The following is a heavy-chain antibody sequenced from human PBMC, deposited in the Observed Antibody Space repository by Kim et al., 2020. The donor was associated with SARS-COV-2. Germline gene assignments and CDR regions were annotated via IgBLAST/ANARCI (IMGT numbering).Heavy chain of an antibody. V-gene: IGHV4-59*01. CDR3: ARVIVVVPAAMGENAFDI. CDR2: IYYSRST. J-gene: IGHJ3*02. Sequence: SETLSLTCTVSGGSISSYYWSWIRQPPGKGLEWIGYIYYSRSTNYNPSLKSRVTISVDTSKNQFSLKLSSVTAADTAVYYCARVIVVVPAAMGENAFDIWGQGTMVTVSS. CDR1: GGSISSYY. D-gene: IGHD2-2*01.